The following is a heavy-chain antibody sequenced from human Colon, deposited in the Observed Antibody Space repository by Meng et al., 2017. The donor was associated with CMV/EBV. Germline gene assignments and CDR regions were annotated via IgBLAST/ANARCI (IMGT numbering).Heavy chain of an antibody. V-gene: IGHV1-18*01. CDR2: ISAYNGKT. CDR3: ARGSSSTMFGDYYYGMDV. J-gene: IGHJ6*02. CDR1: NYTFTNYG. D-gene: IGHD3-3*01. Sequence: ASVKVSCKGSNYTFTNYGIAWVRQAPGQGLEWMGWISAYNGKTKYEEKLQDRVTMTTDTSTSTAYMELRTLRSDDTAVYYGARGSSSTMFGDYYYGMDVWGQGTTVTVSS.